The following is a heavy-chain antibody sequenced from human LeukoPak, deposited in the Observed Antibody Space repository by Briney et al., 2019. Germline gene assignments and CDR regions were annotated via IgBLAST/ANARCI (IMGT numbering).Heavy chain of an antibody. CDR3: ARSDGYGLVGI. CDR1: GVSISSGSNY. Sequence: PSETLSLTCRVSGVSISSGSNYWGWIRQPPGKTLEWFGSIYYIGSTYYNSSLKSRVIILIDTAKNHFSLNLSSVTAADTAVYYCARSDGYGLVGIWGQGTMVTVSS. CDR2: IYYIGST. V-gene: IGHV4-39*07. J-gene: IGHJ3*02. D-gene: IGHD3-10*01.